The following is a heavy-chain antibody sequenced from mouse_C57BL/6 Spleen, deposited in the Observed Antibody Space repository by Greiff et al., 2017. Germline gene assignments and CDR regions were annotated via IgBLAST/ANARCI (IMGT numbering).Heavy chain of an antibody. CDR2: IDPSDSYT. Sequence: QVQLQQPGAELVKPGASVKLSCKASGFTFTSYWMQWVKQRPGQGLEWIGEIDPSDSYTYYNQKFKGKATLTVDTSSSTAYMQLSSLTSEDSAVYYCARVFYYYGSTPAWFAYWGEGTLVTVSA. V-gene: IGHV1-50*01. CDR3: ARVFYYYGSTPAWFAY. J-gene: IGHJ3*01. CDR1: GFTFTSYW. D-gene: IGHD1-1*01.